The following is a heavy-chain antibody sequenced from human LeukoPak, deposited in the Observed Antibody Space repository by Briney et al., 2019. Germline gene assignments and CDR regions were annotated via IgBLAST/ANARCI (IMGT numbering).Heavy chain of an antibody. Sequence: QSGGSLRLSCAASGFTFSSYAMHWVRQAPGKGLEWVAVISYDGSNKYYADSVKGRFTISRDNSKNTLYLQMNSLRAEDTAVYYCARSYGSGSWDYWGQGTLVTVSS. J-gene: IGHJ4*02. D-gene: IGHD3-10*01. V-gene: IGHV3-30*04. CDR2: ISYDGSNK. CDR1: GFTFSSYA. CDR3: ARSYGSGSWDY.